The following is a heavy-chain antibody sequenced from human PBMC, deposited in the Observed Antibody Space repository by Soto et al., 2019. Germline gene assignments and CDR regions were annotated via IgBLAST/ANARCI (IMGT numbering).Heavy chain of an antibody. CDR1: GASIAGSSY. D-gene: IGHD2-8*02. CDR3: ARRMTPPGAPAWYYFDS. Sequence: SETLSLTCSVAGASIAGSSYWSWIRQPAGKGLEWIGRFSLSGTTNYSPSLRSRVTMSADVSKSQFSLRLTSVTAADTALYYCARRMTPPGAPAWYYFDSWAQGTLVTVSS. V-gene: IGHV4-4*07. CDR2: FSLSGTT. J-gene: IGHJ4*02.